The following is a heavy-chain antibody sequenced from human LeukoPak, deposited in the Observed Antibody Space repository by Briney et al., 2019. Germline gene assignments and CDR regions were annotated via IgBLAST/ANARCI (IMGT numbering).Heavy chain of an antibody. CDR1: GFTFSSHS. D-gene: IGHD5-24*01. CDR2: ISSSSSYI. Sequence: RGSLRLSRAASGFTFSSHSMTWVRQAPGKGLEWVSSISSSSSYIYYADSVTGRFNIPRNNAKNSLYLQMNSLRAEDTAVYYCARDQDFRDGYNLFDIWGQGTMVTVSS. CDR3: ARDQDFRDGYNLFDI. J-gene: IGHJ3*02. V-gene: IGHV3-21*01.